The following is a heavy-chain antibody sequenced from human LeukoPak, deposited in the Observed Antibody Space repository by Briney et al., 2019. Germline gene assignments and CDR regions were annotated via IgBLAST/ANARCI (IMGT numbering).Heavy chain of an antibody. CDR3: ARGVACDY. J-gene: IGHJ4*02. V-gene: IGHV4-59*01. CDR2: IYYSGST. D-gene: IGHD3-3*01. Sequence: SETLSLTCTVSGGSISSYYWSWIRQPPGKGLEWIGYIYYSGSTNYNPSLKSRVTISVDASKNQFSLKLSSVTAADTAVYHCARGVACDYWGQGTLVTVSS. CDR1: GGSISSYY.